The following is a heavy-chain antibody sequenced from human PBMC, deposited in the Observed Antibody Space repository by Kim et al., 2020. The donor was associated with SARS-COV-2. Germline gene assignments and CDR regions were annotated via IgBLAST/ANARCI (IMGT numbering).Heavy chain of an antibody. CDR3: ARIAVGYCSSTSCHRELDY. J-gene: IGHJ4*02. CDR1: GYSISSGYY. V-gene: IGHV4-38-2*02. Sequence: SETLSLTCTVSGYSISSGYYWGWIRQPPGKGLEWIGSIYHSGSTYYNPSLKSRVTISVDTSKNQFSLKLSSVTAADTAVYYCARIAVGYCSSTSCHRELDYWGQGTLVTVSS. CDR2: IYHSGST. D-gene: IGHD2-2*03.